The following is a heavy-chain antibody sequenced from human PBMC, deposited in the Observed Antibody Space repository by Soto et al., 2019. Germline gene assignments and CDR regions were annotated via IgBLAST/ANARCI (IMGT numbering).Heavy chain of an antibody. D-gene: IGHD5-12*01. CDR3: ARGAATKILVLMYDVLEI. CDR1: GATLDNFINYG. V-gene: IGHV1-69*12. J-gene: IGHJ3*02. Sequence: QVQLVQSGAEVKKPGSSVRVSCKASGATLDNFINYGITWVRQAPGQGLEWMGGIIPVFGAANHAQKFQVKVTISADEFTRTVNLVHRSLTPDDSAVYYCARGAATKILVLMYDVLEIWGQGTMFTFS. CDR2: IIPVFGAA.